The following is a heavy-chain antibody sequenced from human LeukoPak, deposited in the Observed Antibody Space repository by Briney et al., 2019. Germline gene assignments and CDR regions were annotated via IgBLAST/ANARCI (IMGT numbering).Heavy chain of an antibody. CDR2: IWYDGSNK. D-gene: IGHD2-2*01. CDR1: GFTFSSYG. CDR3: VRDNSPCSSTSCSSGNFDY. Sequence: GRSLRLSCAASGFTFSSYGMHWVRQAPGKGLEWVAVIWYDGSNKYYADSVKGRFTISRDNSKNTLYLQMNSLRAEDTAVYYCVRDNSPCSSTSCSSGNFDYWGQGTLVTVSS. V-gene: IGHV3-33*01. J-gene: IGHJ4*02.